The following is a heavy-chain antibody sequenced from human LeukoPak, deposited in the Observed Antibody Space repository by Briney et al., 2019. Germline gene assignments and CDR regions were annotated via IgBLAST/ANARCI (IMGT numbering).Heavy chain of an antibody. D-gene: IGHD2-21*02. V-gene: IGHV4-31*03. Sequence: SQTLSLTCTVSGGSISTPGYYWNWIRQHPGKGLEWIGHIYYSGSTYYNPSLRSRVTISVDTSKNQFSLKLSSVTAADTAVYYCANGGAYCGTDCYLPAFDYWGQGTLVTVSS. J-gene: IGHJ4*02. CDR3: ANGGAYCGTDCYLPAFDY. CDR2: IYYSGST. CDR1: GGSISTPGYY.